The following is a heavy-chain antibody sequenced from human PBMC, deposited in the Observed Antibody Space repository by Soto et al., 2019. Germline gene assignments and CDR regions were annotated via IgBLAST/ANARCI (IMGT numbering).Heavy chain of an antibody. Sequence: GASVKVSCTASGYTFTSYGISWVRQAPGQGLEWMGWISAYNGNTNYAQKLQGRVTMTTDTSTSTAYMELRSLRSDDTAVYYCARVEYSGSYFSYYYYYGMDVWGQGTTVTVSS. V-gene: IGHV1-18*01. CDR1: GYTFTSYG. J-gene: IGHJ6*02. CDR3: ARVEYSGSYFSYYYYYGMDV. CDR2: ISAYNGNT. D-gene: IGHD1-26*01.